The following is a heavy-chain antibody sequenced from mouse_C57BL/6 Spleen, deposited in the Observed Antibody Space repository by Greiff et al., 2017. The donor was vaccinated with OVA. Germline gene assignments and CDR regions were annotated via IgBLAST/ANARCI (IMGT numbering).Heavy chain of an antibody. J-gene: IGHJ2*01. Sequence: EVHLVESGGGLVKPGGSLKLSCAASGFTFSSYAMSWVRQTPEKRLEWVATISDGGSYTYYPDNVKGRFTISRDNAKNNLYLQMSHLKSEDTAMYYCARDQDGRSYDYWGQGTTRTVSS. CDR2: ISDGGSYT. CDR3: ARDQDGRSYDY. CDR1: GFTFSSYA. D-gene: IGHD1-1*01. V-gene: IGHV5-4*01.